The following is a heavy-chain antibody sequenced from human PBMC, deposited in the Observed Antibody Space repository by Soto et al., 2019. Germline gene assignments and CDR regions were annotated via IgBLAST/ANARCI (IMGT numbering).Heavy chain of an antibody. Sequence: QLQLQESGPGLVKPSETLSLKCTVSGGSISSSSYYWGWIRQPPGKGLEWIGSIYSSGSTYYNPSLKXQVXIXEDTSKNQFSLKLSSVTAADTAVYYCARAGYGGNNPWGQGTMVTVSS. CDR2: IYSSGST. D-gene: IGHD2-15*01. V-gene: IGHV4-39*01. J-gene: IGHJ5*02. CDR3: ARAGYGGNNP. CDR1: GGSISSSSYY.